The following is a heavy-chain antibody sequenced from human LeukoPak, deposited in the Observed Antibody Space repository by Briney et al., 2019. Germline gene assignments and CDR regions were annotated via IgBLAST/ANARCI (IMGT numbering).Heavy chain of an antibody. CDR1: GSTFTNYG. D-gene: IGHD4-23*01. V-gene: IGHV1-18*01. J-gene: IGHJ3*02. Sequence: ASVKVSCTASGSTFTNYGISWARQAPGQGLEWMGWISVYNGNTKYAQNLQGRATMTTDTSTSTAYMELRSLRSDDTAVYYCARGLDYGGNTLVLSASDMWGQGTMVTVSS. CDR3: ARGLDYGGNTLVLSASDM. CDR2: ISVYNGNT.